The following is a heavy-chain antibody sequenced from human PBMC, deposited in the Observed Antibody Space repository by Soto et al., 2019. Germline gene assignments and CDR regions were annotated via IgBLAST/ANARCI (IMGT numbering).Heavy chain of an antibody. D-gene: IGHD6-6*01. CDR2: ISAYNGNT. Sequence: ASVKVSCKASGYTFTSYGISWVRQAPGQGLEWMGWISAYNGNTNYAQKLQGRVTMTTDTSTSTAYMELRSLRSDDTAVYYCARDLYSSPSFYYYGMDVWGQGTTVTVSS. V-gene: IGHV1-18*04. CDR1: GYTFTSYG. CDR3: ARDLYSSPSFYYYGMDV. J-gene: IGHJ6*02.